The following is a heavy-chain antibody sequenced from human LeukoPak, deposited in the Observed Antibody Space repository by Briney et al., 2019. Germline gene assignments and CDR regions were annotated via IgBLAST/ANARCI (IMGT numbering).Heavy chain of an antibody. CDR2: IRYDGSNK. D-gene: IGHD4-23*01. J-gene: IGHJ4*02. V-gene: IGHV3-30*02. CDR1: GFTFSSYG. Sequence: PGGSLGLSCAASGFTFSSYGMHWVRQAPGKGLEWVAFIRYDGSNKYYADSVKGRFTISRDNAKNSLYLQMNSLRAEDTAVYYCARTGYGGNSGGYWGQGTLVTVSS. CDR3: ARTGYGGNSGGY.